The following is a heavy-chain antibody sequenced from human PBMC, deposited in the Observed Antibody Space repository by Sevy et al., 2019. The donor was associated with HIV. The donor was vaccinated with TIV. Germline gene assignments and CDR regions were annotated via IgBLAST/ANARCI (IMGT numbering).Heavy chain of an antibody. CDR3: AKDTQRTPTPAFFDY. CDR2: ISGSGGST. CDR1: GFTFSSYA. V-gene: IGHV3-23*01. Sequence: GGSLRLSCTASGFTFSSYAMSWVRQAPGKGLEWVSAISGSGGSTYYADSVKGRFTISRDNSKNTLYLQMNSLRAEDTAVYYCAKDTQRTPTPAFFDYWGQGTLVTVSS. J-gene: IGHJ4*02.